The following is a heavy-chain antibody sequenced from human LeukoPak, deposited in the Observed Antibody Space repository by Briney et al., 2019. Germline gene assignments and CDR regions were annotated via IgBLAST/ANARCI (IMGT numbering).Heavy chain of an antibody. CDR3: ARDQGLGAPSGMDV. J-gene: IGHJ6*04. CDR1: GFTFSSYS. CDR2: ISSSSSYI. V-gene: IGHV3-21*01. D-gene: IGHD6-6*01. Sequence: GGSLRLSCAASGFTFSSYSMNWVRQAPGKGLEWVSSISSSSSYIYYADSVKGRFTNSRDNAKNSLYLQMNSLRAEDTAVYYCARDQGLGAPSGMDVWGKGTTVTVSS.